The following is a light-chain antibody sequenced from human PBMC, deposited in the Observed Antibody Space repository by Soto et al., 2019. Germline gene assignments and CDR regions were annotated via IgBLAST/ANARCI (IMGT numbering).Light chain of an antibody. CDR2: DVT. Sequence: QSALTQPASVSGSPGQSITISCTGTSSDVGGYNYVSWYQQHPGRAPKLMIYDVTERPAGVPDRFSGSKSGNTAFLTISGLQAEDEADYSCCSFAGSFSYVFGGGTKLTVL. CDR3: CSFAGSFSYV. V-gene: IGLV2-11*01. J-gene: IGLJ1*01. CDR1: SSDVGGYNY.